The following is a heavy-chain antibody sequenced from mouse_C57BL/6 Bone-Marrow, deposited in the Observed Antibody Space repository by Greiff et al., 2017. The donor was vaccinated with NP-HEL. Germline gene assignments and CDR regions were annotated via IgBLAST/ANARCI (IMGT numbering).Heavy chain of an antibody. CDR2: IYPGGGYT. Sequence: QVQLQQSGAELVRPGTSVKMSCKASGYTFTNYWIGWAKQRPGHGLEWIGDIYPGGGYTNYNEKFKGRATLTADKSSSTAYMQFSSLTSEDSAIYYCARWYYGSSFDYWGQGTTLTVSS. CDR1: GYTFTNYW. D-gene: IGHD1-1*01. CDR3: ARWYYGSSFDY. J-gene: IGHJ2*01. V-gene: IGHV1-63*01.